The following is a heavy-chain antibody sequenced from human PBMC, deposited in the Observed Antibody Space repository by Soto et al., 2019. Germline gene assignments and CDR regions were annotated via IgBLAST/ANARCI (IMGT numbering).Heavy chain of an antibody. V-gene: IGHV1-8*01. CDR1: GYTFTSYD. Sequence: QVQLVQSGAEVKKPGASVKVSCKASGYTFTSYDINWVRQATGQGLEWMGWMNPNSGNTVYAQKFQGRVTMTRNTSRRTAYMELSSLRSDDTAGYYCARERSYGIDCWGQGTLVTGSS. CDR3: ARERSYGIDC. J-gene: IGHJ4*02. D-gene: IGHD5-18*01. CDR2: MNPNSGNT.